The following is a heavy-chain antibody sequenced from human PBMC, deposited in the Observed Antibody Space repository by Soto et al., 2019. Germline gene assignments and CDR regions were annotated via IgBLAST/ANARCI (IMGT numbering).Heavy chain of an antibody. CDR1: GFTFSSYS. CDR3: ARVVVVPAAGIDY. D-gene: IGHD2-2*01. V-gene: IGHV3-21*01. Sequence: EVQLVESGGGLVKPGGSLRLSCAASGFTFSSYSMNWVRQAPGKGLEWVSSISSSSSYIYYADSVKGRFTISRDNAKNSLYLQMNSLRAEDTAVYYCARVVVVPAAGIDYWGKGTLVTVSS. J-gene: IGHJ4*02. CDR2: ISSSSSYI.